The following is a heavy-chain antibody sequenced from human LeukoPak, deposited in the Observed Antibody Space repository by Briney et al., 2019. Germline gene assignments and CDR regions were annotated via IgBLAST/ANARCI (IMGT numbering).Heavy chain of an antibody. J-gene: IGHJ3*02. CDR1: GGTFSSYA. CDR3: ASSDHDSSAYYDDAFDN. Sequence: ASVKVSCKASGGTFSSYAISWVRQAPGQGLEWMGRMIPIFGTANYAQKFQGRVTITTDESTSTAYMELSSLRSEDTAVYYCASSDHDSSAYYDDAFDNWGQGTMVTVSS. D-gene: IGHD3-22*01. V-gene: IGHV1-69*05. CDR2: MIPIFGTA.